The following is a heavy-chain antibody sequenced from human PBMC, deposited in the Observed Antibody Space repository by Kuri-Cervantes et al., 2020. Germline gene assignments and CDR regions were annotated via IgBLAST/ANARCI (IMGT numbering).Heavy chain of an antibody. J-gene: IGHJ4*02. CDR1: GLTFSSYA. V-gene: IGHV3-23*01. CDR3: ARGTLEQQLVLPDY. Sequence: GGSLRLSCAASGLTFSSYAMSWVRQAPGKGLEWVSAISGSGGSTYYADSVEGRFTISRDNSKNTLYLQMNSLRGEDTGVYYCARGTLEQQLVLPDYWGQGTLVTVSS. CDR2: ISGSGGST. D-gene: IGHD6-13*01.